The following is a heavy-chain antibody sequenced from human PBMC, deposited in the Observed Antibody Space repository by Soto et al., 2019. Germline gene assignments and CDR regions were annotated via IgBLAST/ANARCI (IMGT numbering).Heavy chain of an antibody. D-gene: IGHD5-12*01. CDR1: GYTFTSYG. CDR2: INAGNGDT. J-gene: IGHJ4*02. V-gene: IGHV1-3*01. CDR3: ARDSGYAEN. Sequence: QVQLVQSGAEVKKPGASVKVSCKASGYTFTSYGISWVRQAPGQRLEWMGWINAGNGDTKYSQKFQGRVTITRDTSANTAYLELSSLRSEDTAVYYCARDSGYAENWGQGTLVTLSS.